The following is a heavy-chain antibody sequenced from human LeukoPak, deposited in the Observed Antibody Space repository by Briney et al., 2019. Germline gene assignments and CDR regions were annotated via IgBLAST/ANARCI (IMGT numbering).Heavy chain of an antibody. Sequence: ASVKVSCKASGYTFTSYDINWVRQATGQGLEWMGWMNPNSGNTGYAQKFQGRVTMTMDPSISTAYMELSSLRSEGTAVYYCARVNGAVDYWGQGTLVTVSS. V-gene: IGHV1-8*01. CDR3: ARVNGAVDY. CDR1: GYTFTSYD. D-gene: IGHD1-26*01. J-gene: IGHJ4*02. CDR2: MNPNSGNT.